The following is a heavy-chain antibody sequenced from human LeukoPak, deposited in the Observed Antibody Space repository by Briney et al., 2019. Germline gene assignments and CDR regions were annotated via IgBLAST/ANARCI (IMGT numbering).Heavy chain of an antibody. D-gene: IGHD3-10*01. J-gene: IGHJ4*02. CDR2: ISASASNT. Sequence: GGSLRLSCAASGFTFSNYPMGWVRRAPGKGLEWFSPISASASNTYYADSVEGRFTISRDNSKNTLYLQMNSLRDEDTAVYYCAKDRVVRGLMGAFDQWGQGTLVTVSS. CDR1: GFTFSNYP. CDR3: AKDRVVRGLMGAFDQ. V-gene: IGHV3-23*01.